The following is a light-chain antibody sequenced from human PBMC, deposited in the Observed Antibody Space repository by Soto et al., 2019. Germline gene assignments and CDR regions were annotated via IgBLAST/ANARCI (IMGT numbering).Light chain of an antibody. V-gene: IGLV2-23*01. CDR3: CSYAGRSTLYV. CDR2: EGS. J-gene: IGLJ1*01. CDR1: SSDVGSYNL. Sequence: QSALTQPASVSGSPGQSITISCTGTSSDVGSYNLVSWYQQHPGKAPKLMIYEGSKRPSGVSNRFACSKSGNTASLTISGLQAEDEADYYCCSYAGRSTLYVFGTGTKLTVL.